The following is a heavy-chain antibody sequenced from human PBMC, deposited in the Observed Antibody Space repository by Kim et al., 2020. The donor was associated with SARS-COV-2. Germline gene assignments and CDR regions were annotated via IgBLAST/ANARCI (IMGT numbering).Heavy chain of an antibody. V-gene: IGHV3-74*01. Sequence: VKGRLTIPRDNAKNTQYLQMNSLRAEDTAVYYCATKIAAGWSYYYYYMDVWGTGTTVTVSS. CDR3: ATKIAAGWSYYYYYMDV. D-gene: IGHD6-13*01. J-gene: IGHJ6*03.